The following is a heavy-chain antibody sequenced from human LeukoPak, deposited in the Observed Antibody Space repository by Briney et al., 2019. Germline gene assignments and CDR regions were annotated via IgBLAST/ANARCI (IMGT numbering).Heavy chain of an antibody. V-gene: IGHV3-74*01. Sequence: GGSLRLSCAASGFTFGNYWMHWVRQPPGKGLMWVSQICTDGSQTFYADSVKGRFTISRDNAQNTLFLQMDSLRPEDTAVYYCVRSLRSADFWGQGTLVTVSS. CDR3: VRSLRSADF. CDR1: GFTFGNYW. CDR2: ICTDGSQT. J-gene: IGHJ4*02.